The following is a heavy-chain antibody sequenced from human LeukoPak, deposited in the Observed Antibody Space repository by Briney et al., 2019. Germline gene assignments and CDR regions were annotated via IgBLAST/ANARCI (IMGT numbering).Heavy chain of an antibody. Sequence: PGGSLRLSCAASGFTFSSYGMSWVRQAPGKGLEWVSGISWNSGSIGYADSVKGRFTISRDNAKNSLYLQMNSLRAEDTALYYCAKDILYYDSSGVDYWGQGTLVTVSS. V-gene: IGHV3-9*01. CDR3: AKDILYYDSSGVDY. D-gene: IGHD3-22*01. CDR2: ISWNSGSI. CDR1: GFTFSSYG. J-gene: IGHJ4*02.